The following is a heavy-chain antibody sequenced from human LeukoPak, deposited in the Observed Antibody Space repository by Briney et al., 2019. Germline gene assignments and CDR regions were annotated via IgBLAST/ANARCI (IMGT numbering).Heavy chain of an antibody. CDR1: GYTFTSYG. J-gene: IGHJ5*02. CDR3: ARTGDRIAARFGWFDP. Sequence: SVKVSCKASGYTFTSYGISWVRQAPGQGLEWMGWINTNTGNPTYAQGFTGRFVFSLDTSVSTAYLQISSLKAEDTAVYYCARTGDRIAARFGWFDPWGQGTLVTVSS. D-gene: IGHD6-6*01. CDR2: INTNTGNP. V-gene: IGHV7-4-1*02.